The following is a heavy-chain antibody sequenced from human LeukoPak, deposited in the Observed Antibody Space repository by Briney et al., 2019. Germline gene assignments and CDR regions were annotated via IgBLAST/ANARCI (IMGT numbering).Heavy chain of an antibody. Sequence: SETLSLTCTVSGGSISSGGYYWSWIRQHPGKGLEWIGYIHYSGSTYYNPSLKSRVTISVDTSKNQFSLKLSSVTAADTAVYYCARDYYYDSSGNGAFDIWGQGTMVTVSS. CDR1: GGSISSGGYY. J-gene: IGHJ3*02. V-gene: IGHV4-31*03. D-gene: IGHD3-22*01. CDR3: ARDYYYDSSGNGAFDI. CDR2: IHYSGST.